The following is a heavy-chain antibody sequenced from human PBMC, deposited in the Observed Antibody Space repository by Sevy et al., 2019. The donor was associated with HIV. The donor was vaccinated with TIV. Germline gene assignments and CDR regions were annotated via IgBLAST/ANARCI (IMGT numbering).Heavy chain of an antibody. CDR3: ARAGYDILTGYYTLGAFDI. CDR1: GFTFSSYW. J-gene: IGHJ3*02. Sequence: GGSLRLSCAASGFTFSSYWMSWVRQAPGKGLEWVANIKQDGSEKYYVDSVKGRFTISRDNAKNSLYLQMNSLRAEDTAVYYCARAGYDILTGYYTLGAFDIWGQGTMVTVSS. D-gene: IGHD3-9*01. CDR2: IKQDGSEK. V-gene: IGHV3-7*01.